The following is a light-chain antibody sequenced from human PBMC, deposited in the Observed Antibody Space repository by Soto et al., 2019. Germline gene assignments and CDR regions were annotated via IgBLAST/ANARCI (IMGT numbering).Light chain of an antibody. J-gene: IGLJ1*01. CDR1: SSDVGGYNY. CDR2: DVT. V-gene: IGLV2-11*01. CDR3: SSYAGLYSYV. Sequence: QSALTQPRSVSASPGQSVTISCTGTSSDVGGYNYVSWYQQHPGKAPQVVVYDVTKRPSGVPDLFSGSKSGNTASLTISGLQAEDEADYYCSSYAGLYSYVFGSGTKLTVL.